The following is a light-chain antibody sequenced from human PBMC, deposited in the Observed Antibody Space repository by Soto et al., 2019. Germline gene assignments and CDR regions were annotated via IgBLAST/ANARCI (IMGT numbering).Light chain of an antibody. V-gene: IGKV3-15*01. CDR3: QQYHYWWT. CDR2: GAS. CDR1: QSVSNN. J-gene: IGKJ1*01. Sequence: EIVMTQSPATLSVSPVEKATLYCRASQSVSNNLAWFQQTPGQVPRLLIYGASNRATGVSARFSGSGSGTEFTLTISSLQSEDFAVYYCQQYHYWWTFGQGTKVDIK.